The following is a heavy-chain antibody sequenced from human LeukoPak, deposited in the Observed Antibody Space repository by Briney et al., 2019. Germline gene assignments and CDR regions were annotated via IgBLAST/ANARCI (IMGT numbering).Heavy chain of an antibody. D-gene: IGHD2-15*01. Sequence: GGSVRLSCAASGFTFSSYSMNWVRRAPGKGLEWVSSISSSSSYIYYADAVKGRFTISRDNAKNSLYLQVNSLRAEDEAVYYCASHLVAGGFDYWGQGPLVTLSS. CDR2: ISSSSSYI. CDR3: ASHLVAGGFDY. V-gene: IGHV3-21*01. CDR1: GFTFSSYS. J-gene: IGHJ4*02.